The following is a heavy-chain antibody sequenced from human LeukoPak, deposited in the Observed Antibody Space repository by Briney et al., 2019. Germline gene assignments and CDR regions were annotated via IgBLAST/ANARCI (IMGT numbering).Heavy chain of an antibody. CDR3: AIALGAFDI. J-gene: IGHJ3*02. CDR2: IYYSGST. Sequence: SETLSLTCTVSGGSIRSYYWSWIRQPPGKGLEWIGYIYYSGSTNYNPSLKSRVTISVDTSKNQFSLKLSSVTAADTAVYYCAIALGAFDIWGQGTMVTVSS. CDR1: GGSIRSYY. V-gene: IGHV4-59*01.